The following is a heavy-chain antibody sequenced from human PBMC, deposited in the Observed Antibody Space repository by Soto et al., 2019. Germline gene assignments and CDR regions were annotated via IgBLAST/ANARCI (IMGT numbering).Heavy chain of an antibody. Sequence: QLHLQESGQGLVKPSETLPLTCTVSGVSISFSSYYWAWFRQPPGKGLEWIGTIYYGGSSYSNPSLKSRVTISLDTSKNQFSLTLTSVTAADTAVYYCARHGSYWGQGTLVTVSS. V-gene: IGHV4-39*01. CDR3: ARHGSY. CDR2: IYYGGSS. J-gene: IGHJ4*02. CDR1: GVSISFSSYY.